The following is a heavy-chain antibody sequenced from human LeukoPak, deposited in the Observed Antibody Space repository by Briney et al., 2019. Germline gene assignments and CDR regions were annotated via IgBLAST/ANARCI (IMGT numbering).Heavy chain of an antibody. CDR1: GYTFVTYH. D-gene: IGHD2-15*01. CDR3: ALGYCSGGSCPAFDY. V-gene: IGHV1-8*01. J-gene: IGHJ4*02. Sequence: GASVKVSCKASGYTFVTYHIHWVRQAPGQGLEWMGWMNPNSGNTGYAQKFQGRVTMTRNTSISTAYMELSSLRSEDTAVYYCALGYCSGGSCPAFDYWGQGTLVTVSS. CDR2: MNPNSGNT.